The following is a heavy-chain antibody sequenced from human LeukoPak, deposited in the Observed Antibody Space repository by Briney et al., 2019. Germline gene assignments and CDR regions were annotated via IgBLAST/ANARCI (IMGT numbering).Heavy chain of an antibody. CDR2: IYYSGSI. V-gene: IGHV4-39*01. CDR3: ARQRGYCSGGSCYGMFDY. J-gene: IGHJ4*02. CDR1: GGSISSSNYY. Sequence: SETLSLTCTVSGGSISSSNYYWGWIRQPPGEGLEWIGSIYYSGSIYYNPSLKSRVTISVDTSKNQFSLKLTSVTAADTAVHYCARQRGYCSGGSCYGMFDYWGQGTLVTVSS. D-gene: IGHD2-15*01.